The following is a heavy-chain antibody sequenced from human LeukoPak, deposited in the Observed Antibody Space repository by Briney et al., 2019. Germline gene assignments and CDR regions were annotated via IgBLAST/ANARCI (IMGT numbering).Heavy chain of an antibody. V-gene: IGHV4-30-2*01. J-gene: IGHJ4*02. CDR2: IYHSGST. CDR1: GGSISSGGYY. D-gene: IGHD1-26*01. CDR3: ARYDRVGATHDY. Sequence: ASQTLSLTCTVSGGSISSGGYYWSWIRQPPGKGLEWIGYIYHSGSTYYNPSLKSRVTISVDRSKNQFSLKLSSVTAADTAVYYCARYDRVGATHDYWGQGTLVTVSS.